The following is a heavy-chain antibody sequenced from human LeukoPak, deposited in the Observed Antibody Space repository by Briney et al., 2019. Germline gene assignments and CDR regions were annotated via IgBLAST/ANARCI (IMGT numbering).Heavy chain of an antibody. J-gene: IGHJ4*02. CDR3: ARVGRGDHTWGSYYCDH. Sequence: SGTLSLTCTVSGDSFSSYHWSWLRQPPGKGLEWIGYISSSGSTSYNPSLKSRVTISVDTSKNQFSLKLSSVTAADTAVYYCARVGRGDHTWGSYYCDHWGQGTLVSASS. V-gene: IGHV4-59*01. CDR1: GDSFSSYH. CDR2: ISSSGST. D-gene: IGHD3-16*01.